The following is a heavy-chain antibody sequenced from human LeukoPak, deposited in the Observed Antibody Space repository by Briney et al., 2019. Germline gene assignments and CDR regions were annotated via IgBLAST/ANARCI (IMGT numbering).Heavy chain of an antibody. CDR3: ATDLHFGYCTATSCAHY. CDR1: GLTPITFW. D-gene: IGHD2-2*03. Sequence: SLSLSSAASGLTPITFWTTWVRQAPREGLEWVVGISSTPDGGAADYAAPVKGRVTISRDESKNPLYLQMSSLRTEDTAVYYCATDLHFGYCTATSCAHYWGQGTMVTVSS. J-gene: IGHJ4*02. CDR2: ISSTPDGGAA. V-gene: IGHV3-15*01.